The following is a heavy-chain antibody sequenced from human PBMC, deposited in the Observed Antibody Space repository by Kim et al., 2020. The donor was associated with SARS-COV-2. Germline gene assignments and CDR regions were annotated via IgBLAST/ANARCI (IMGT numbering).Heavy chain of an antibody. J-gene: IGHJ5*02. CDR2: INPSGGST. Sequence: ASVKVSCKASGYSFTGYYMFWVRQAPGQGLEWMGIINPSGGSTSYAQKFQGGVIMTRDTSTSTVYMELSSLRSEDTAVYYCARLIAAAGYKWFDPWGQGTPVTVSS. D-gene: IGHD6-13*01. V-gene: IGHV1-46*01. CDR3: ARLIAAAGYKWFDP. CDR1: GYSFTGYY.